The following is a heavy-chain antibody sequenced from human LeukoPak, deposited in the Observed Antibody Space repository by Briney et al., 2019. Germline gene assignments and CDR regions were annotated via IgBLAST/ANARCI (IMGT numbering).Heavy chain of an antibody. D-gene: IGHD3-9*01. CDR2: IQNSGST. CDR1: GGAISTFY. CDR3: AKDGGEYYDILTGYYPRLYCMDV. Sequence: SETLSLTCSVSGGAISTFYWIWIRQPPGKGLEWIGCIQNSGSTEYNPSLESRVTISVDRSRNQFSLKLTSVTAADTAVYYCAKDGGEYYDILTGYYPRLYCMDVWGKGTTVTISS. V-gene: IGHV4-59*13. J-gene: IGHJ6*04.